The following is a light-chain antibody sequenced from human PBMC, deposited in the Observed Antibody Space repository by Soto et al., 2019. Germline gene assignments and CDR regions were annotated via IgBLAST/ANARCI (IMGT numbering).Light chain of an antibody. V-gene: IGLV2-23*02. CDR2: EVS. J-gene: IGLJ7*01. Sequence: QSALTQPASVSGSPGQSITISCTGTSSDVGSYKLVSWYQQHPGKAPKLMISEVSKRPSGISDRFSGCKSGSTASLTISGLQAADEADYYCCSYAGTSTHTVFGGGTQLTVL. CDR1: SSDVGSYKL. CDR3: CSYAGTSTHTV.